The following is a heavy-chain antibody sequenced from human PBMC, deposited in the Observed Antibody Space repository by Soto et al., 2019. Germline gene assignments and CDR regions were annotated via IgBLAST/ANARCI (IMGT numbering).Heavy chain of an antibody. V-gene: IGHV1-46*01. D-gene: IGHD6-13*01. CDR3: ARAQPNSSNWKDAFDI. CDR1: GYTFTTYY. Sequence: ASVKVSCKASGYTFTTYYMQWVRQAPGQGLEWMGLISPGDHSTTYAQKFQGRVTMTSDTSTSTLYMELSSLRSEDTAVYYCARAQPNSSNWKDAFDIWGKGQWSPSPQ. J-gene: IGHJ3*02. CDR2: ISPGDHST.